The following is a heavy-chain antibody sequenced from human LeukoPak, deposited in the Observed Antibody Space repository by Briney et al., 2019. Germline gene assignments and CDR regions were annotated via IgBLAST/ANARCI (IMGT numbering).Heavy chain of an antibody. D-gene: IGHD3-10*01. Sequence: PSGTLSLTCAVSGGSISSSNWWSWVRQPPGKGLEWIGEINHSGSTNYNPSLKSRVTISVDTSKNQFSLKLSSVTAADTAVYYCATFGDGSGSKNWFDPWGQGTLVTVSS. V-gene: IGHV4-4*02. CDR2: INHSGST. J-gene: IGHJ5*02. CDR3: ATFGDGSGSKNWFDP. CDR1: GGSISSSNW.